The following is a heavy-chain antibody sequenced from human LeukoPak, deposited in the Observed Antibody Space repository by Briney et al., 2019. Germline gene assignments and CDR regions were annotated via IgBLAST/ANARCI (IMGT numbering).Heavy chain of an antibody. CDR2: IYYSGST. D-gene: IGHD3-22*01. CDR3: ARAPGNYYDSTEDWFDP. CDR1: GFTFSSYA. J-gene: IGHJ5*02. Sequence: GSLRLSCAASGFTFSSYAMSWVRQAPGKGLEWIGSIYYSGSTYYNPSLKSRVTISVDTSKNQFSLKLSSVTAADTAVYYCARAPGNYYDSTEDWFDPWGQGTLVTVSS. V-gene: IGHV4-39*07.